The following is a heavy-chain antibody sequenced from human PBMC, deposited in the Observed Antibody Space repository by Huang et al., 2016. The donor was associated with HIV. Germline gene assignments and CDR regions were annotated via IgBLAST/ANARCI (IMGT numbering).Heavy chain of an antibody. Sequence: QVQLEQWGARLLKPSETLSLTCAVYGESLSDFFWSWIRQPPGKGLEWIGEINQRGRTNDNPSLKSRVTIAVDTSKKQFSLKLKSVTAADTSMYYCARGRGSSWSLFDTWGQGSLVTVFS. D-gene: IGHD6-13*01. CDR1: GESLSDFF. CDR3: ARGRGSSWSLFDT. V-gene: IGHV4-34*02. J-gene: IGHJ4*02. CDR2: INQRGRT.